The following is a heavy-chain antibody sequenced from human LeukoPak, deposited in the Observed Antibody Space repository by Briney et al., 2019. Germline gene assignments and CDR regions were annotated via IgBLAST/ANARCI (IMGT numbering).Heavy chain of an antibody. Sequence: SQTLSLTCTVSGGSISSSSYYWGWIRQPPGKGLEWIGGIYYSGSTYYNPSPKSRVTISVDTSNNQFSLKLSSVTAADTAVYYCARRSTNGPPYYLEYWGQGTLVTVSS. V-gene: IGHV4-39*07. D-gene: IGHD2-8*01. CDR1: GGSISSSSYY. CDR2: IYYSGST. CDR3: ARRSTNGPPYYLEY. J-gene: IGHJ4*02.